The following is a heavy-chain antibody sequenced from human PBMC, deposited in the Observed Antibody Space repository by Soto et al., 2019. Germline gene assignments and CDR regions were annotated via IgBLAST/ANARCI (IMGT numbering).Heavy chain of an antibody. Sequence: GESLKISCAASGFTFSNYAMHWVRQAPGKGLEWVAVIWNDGSNKYYRDSVKGRFTISRDNSRNTVYLQMNSLGVDDTAVYYCAREYCGGDCYNDYWGRGTLVTVSS. J-gene: IGHJ4*02. CDR2: IWNDGSNK. CDR1: GFTFSNYA. V-gene: IGHV3-33*01. D-gene: IGHD2-21*02. CDR3: AREYCGGDCYNDY.